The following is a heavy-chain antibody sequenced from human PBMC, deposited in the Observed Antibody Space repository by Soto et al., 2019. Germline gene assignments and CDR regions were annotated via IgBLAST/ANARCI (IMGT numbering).Heavy chain of an antibody. CDR1: GFTFSIYT. D-gene: IGHD3-22*01. V-gene: IGHV3-21*02. J-gene: IGHJ4*02. Sequence: DVQLVESGGGLVKPGGSLRLSCAASGFTFSIYTMNWVRQAPGQGLEWVSSISSGSSYRYYADSVEGRFTISRDDAKNSLYLQMSSLRAEDTAVYYCARDAYYYDSRGSLYFDYWGQGSLVTVSS. CDR3: ARDAYYYDSRGSLYFDY. CDR2: ISSGSSYR.